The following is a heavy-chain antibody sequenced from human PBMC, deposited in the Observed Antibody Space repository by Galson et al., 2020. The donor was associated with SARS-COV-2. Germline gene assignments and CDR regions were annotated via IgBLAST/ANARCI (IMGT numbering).Heavy chain of an antibody. Sequence: LSLTCAAPGFIISDAHMTWIRQAPGKGLEWISHIKNGGDTIYYADSVKGRFTMSRDNANNLLYLQMNSLRVEDTAMYYCARESWGSLDPWGQGTLVTVST. CDR1: GFIISDAH. J-gene: IGHJ5*02. D-gene: IGHD3-16*01. V-gene: IGHV3-11*01. CDR2: IKNGGDTI. CDR3: ARESWGSLDP.